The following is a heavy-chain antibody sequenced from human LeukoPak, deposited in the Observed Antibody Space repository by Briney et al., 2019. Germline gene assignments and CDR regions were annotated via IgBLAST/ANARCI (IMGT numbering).Heavy chain of an antibody. D-gene: IGHD3-10*01. CDR1: GYTFTGYY. Sequence: ASVKVSCKASGYTFTGYYMHWVRQAPGQGLEWMGWINPNSGGTNYAQKFQGRVTMTRDTSISTAYMELSRLRSDDTAVYYCARERFGGAAYYFDCWGQGTLVTVSS. J-gene: IGHJ4*02. CDR2: INPNSGGT. V-gene: IGHV1-2*02. CDR3: ARERFGGAAYYFDC.